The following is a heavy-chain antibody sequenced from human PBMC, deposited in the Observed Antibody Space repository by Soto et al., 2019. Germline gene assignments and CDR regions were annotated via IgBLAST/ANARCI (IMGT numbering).Heavy chain of an antibody. Sequence: PGGSLRLSCAASGFTFSNAWMSWVRQAPGKGLEWVGRIKSKTDGGTTDYAAPVKGRFTISRDDSKNTLCLQMNSLKTEDTAVYYCGAVAGPDAFDIWGQGTMVTVSS. CDR2: IKSKTDGGTT. CDR3: GAVAGPDAFDI. V-gene: IGHV3-15*01. J-gene: IGHJ3*02. D-gene: IGHD6-19*01. CDR1: GFTFSNAW.